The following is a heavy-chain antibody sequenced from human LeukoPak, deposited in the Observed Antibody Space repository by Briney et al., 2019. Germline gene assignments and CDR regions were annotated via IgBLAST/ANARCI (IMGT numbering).Heavy chain of an antibody. V-gene: IGHV4-30-4*01. CDR3: ATLPHYDFWSGYWDYYYYGMDV. CDR2: IYYTGNT. Sequence: SQTLSLTCIVSGGSISSGDFYWSWIRQPPGKGLEWIGYIYYTGNTYCNPSLKSRVTISEDTSKNQFSLRLSSVTAADTAVYYCATLPHYDFWSGYWDYYYYGMDVWGQGTTVTVSS. D-gene: IGHD3-3*01. J-gene: IGHJ6*02. CDR1: GGSISSGDFY.